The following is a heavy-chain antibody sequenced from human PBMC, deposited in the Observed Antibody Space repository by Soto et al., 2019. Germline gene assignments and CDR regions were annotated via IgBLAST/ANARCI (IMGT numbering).Heavy chain of an antibody. V-gene: IGHV4-34*01. CDR2: INHSGST. Sequence: SETLSLTCAVYGGSFSGYYWSWIRQPPGKGLEWIGEINHSGSTNYNPSLKSRVTISVDTSKNQFSLKLSSVTAADTAVYYCSIRGPTYYYYYMDVWGKGTTVTVS. CDR3: SIRGPTYYYYYMDV. D-gene: IGHD3-16*01. J-gene: IGHJ6*03. CDR1: GGSFSGYY.